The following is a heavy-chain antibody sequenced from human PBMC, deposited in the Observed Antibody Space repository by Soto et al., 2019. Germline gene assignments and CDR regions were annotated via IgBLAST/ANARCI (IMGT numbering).Heavy chain of an antibody. J-gene: IGHJ6*02. V-gene: IGHV3-13*04. CDR1: GGSISSGGYS. CDR3: ARDLMGPYYYYGMDV. Sequence: ETLSLTCAVSGGSISSGGYSWSWVRQATGKGLEWVSAIGTAGDTYYPGSVKGRFTISRENAKNSLYLQMNSLRAGDTAVYYCARDLMGPYYYYGMDVWGQGTTVTVSS. CDR2: IGTAGDT. D-gene: IGHD1-26*01.